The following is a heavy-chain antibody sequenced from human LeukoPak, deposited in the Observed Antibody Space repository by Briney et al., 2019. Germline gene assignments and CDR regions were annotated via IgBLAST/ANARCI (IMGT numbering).Heavy chain of an antibody. D-gene: IGHD1-14*01. CDR2: MNPNSGNT. Sequence: ASVKVSCKASGYTFTSYDINWVRRATGQGLEWMGWMNPNSGNTGYAQKFQGRVTMTRNTSISTAYMELSSLRSEDTAVYYCARGRKRNYSPYGMDVWGQGTAVTVSS. J-gene: IGHJ6*02. CDR3: ARGRKRNYSPYGMDV. V-gene: IGHV1-8*01. CDR1: GYTFTSYD.